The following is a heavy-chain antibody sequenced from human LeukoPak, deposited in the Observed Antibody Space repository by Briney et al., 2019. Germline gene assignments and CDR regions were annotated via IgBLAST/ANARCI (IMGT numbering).Heavy chain of an antibody. CDR1: GYSISSGYY. CDR2: IYHSGST. CDR3: ARAPIAARTDY. D-gene: IGHD6-6*01. V-gene: IGHV4-38-2*02. Sequence: SETLSLTCTVSGYSISSGYYWGWIRQPPGKGLEWIGSIYHSGSTYYNPSLKSRVTISVDTSENQFSLKLSSVTAADTAVYYCARAPIAARTDYWGQGTLVTVSS. J-gene: IGHJ4*02.